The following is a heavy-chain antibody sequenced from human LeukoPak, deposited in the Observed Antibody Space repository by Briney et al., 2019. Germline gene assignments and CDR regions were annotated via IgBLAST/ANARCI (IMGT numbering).Heavy chain of an antibody. V-gene: IGHV3-7*03. D-gene: IGHD2-2*01. CDR1: GFIFSSYW. Sequence: GSLRLSCAASGFIFSSYWMSWVRQAPGRGLEWVANIKEGGGEKYYVDAGKGRFTTSRDNAKNSLYLQTNSLRAEDTAVYYCARSALRYCSSTSCPAQYYGVDVWGKGTTVTVSS. CDR2: IKEGGGEK. J-gene: IGHJ6*04. CDR3: ARSALRYCSSTSCPAQYYGVDV.